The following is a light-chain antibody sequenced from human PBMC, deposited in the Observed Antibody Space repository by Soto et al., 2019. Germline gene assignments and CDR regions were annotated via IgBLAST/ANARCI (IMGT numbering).Light chain of an antibody. CDR2: LNSDGSH. CDR1: SGHSNYA. V-gene: IGLV4-69*01. CDR3: QTWDTGIRV. Sequence: QTVVTQSPSASASLGASVKLTCTLSSGHSNYAIAWHQQQPEKGPRYLMKLNSDGSHNKGDGIPDRFSGSSSGAERYLTISSLQSEDEAAYYCQTWDTGIRVFGGGTKLTVL. J-gene: IGLJ3*02.